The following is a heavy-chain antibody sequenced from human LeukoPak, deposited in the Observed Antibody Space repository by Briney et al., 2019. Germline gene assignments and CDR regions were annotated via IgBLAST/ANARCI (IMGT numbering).Heavy chain of an antibody. CDR3: AREDTAMVMGY. V-gene: IGHV3-48*01. D-gene: IGHD5-18*01. CDR2: ISSSGSTI. CDR1: GFTFSSYS. J-gene: IGHJ4*02. Sequence: PGGSLRLSCAASGFTFSSYSMNWVRQAPGRGLEWVSYISSSGSTIYYADSVKGRFTISRDNAKNSLYLQMNSLRAEDTAVYYCAREDTAMVMGYWGQGTLVTVSS.